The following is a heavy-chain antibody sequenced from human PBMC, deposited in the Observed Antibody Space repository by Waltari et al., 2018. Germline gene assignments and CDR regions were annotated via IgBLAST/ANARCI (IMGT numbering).Heavy chain of an antibody. J-gene: IGHJ3*02. Sequence: QVQLQESGPGLVKPSETLSLTCAVSGYSISSGYYWGWIRQPPGKGLEWIGSIYHSGSTYYNPSLKRRVTISVDTSKNQFSLKLSSVTAADTAVYYCATTPSPFDIWGQGTMVTVSS. D-gene: IGHD2-15*01. CDR1: GYSISSGYY. V-gene: IGHV4-38-2*01. CDR3: ATTPSPFDI. CDR2: IYHSGST.